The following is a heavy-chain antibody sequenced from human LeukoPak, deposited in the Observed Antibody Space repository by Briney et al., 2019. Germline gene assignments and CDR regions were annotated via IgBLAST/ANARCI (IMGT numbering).Heavy chain of an antibody. CDR3: ARSRGYSGYDYFWFDP. Sequence: SETLSLTCTVSGGSISSYYWSWIRQPPGKGLEWIGYIYYSGSTNYNPSLKSRVTISVDTSKNQFSLKLSSVTAADTAVYYCARSRGYSGYDYFWFDPWGQGTLVTVSS. CDR2: IYYSGST. CDR1: GGSISSYY. D-gene: IGHD5-12*01. V-gene: IGHV4-59*08. J-gene: IGHJ5*02.